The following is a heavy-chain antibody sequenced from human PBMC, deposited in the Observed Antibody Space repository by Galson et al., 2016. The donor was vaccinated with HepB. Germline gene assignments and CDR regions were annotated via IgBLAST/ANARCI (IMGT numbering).Heavy chain of an antibody. CDR2: ISWNSDSI. CDR3: AQSDCSSTSCFPDY. V-gene: IGHV3-9*01. J-gene: IGHJ4*02. Sequence: SLRLSCAASGFTFGHYAMHWVRQAPGKGLEWVSGISWNSDSIGYADSVKGRFTISRDNAKNSLHLQMNSLRAEDTALYYCAQSDCSSTSCFPDYWGQGTLVTVSS. D-gene: IGHD2-2*01. CDR1: GFTFGHYA.